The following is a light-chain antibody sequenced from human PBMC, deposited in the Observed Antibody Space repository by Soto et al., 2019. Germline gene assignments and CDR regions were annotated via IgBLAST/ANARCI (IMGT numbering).Light chain of an antibody. Sequence: DIQMTQSPSSLSASVGDRVTITCRASQSISSYLNWYQQKPGKAPNLLIYSASSLQRGVPSRFSGGASGTDFTLTISSLQPEDFASYYCQQRSITPWTFGQGTKVEIK. J-gene: IGKJ1*01. V-gene: IGKV1-39*01. CDR3: QQRSITPWT. CDR2: SAS. CDR1: QSISSY.